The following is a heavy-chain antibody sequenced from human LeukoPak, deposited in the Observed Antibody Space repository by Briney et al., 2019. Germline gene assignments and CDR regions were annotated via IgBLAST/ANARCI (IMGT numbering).Heavy chain of an antibody. Sequence: GASVKVSCKASGGTFSSYAISWVRQAPGQGLEWMGGIIPIFGTANYAQKFQGRVTITADKSTSTAYMELSSLRSEDTAVYYCARASSWYGRFYYYYYMDVWGKGTTVTISS. CDR1: GGTFSSYA. CDR2: IIPIFGTA. CDR3: ARASSWYGRFYYYYYMDV. D-gene: IGHD6-13*01. J-gene: IGHJ6*03. V-gene: IGHV1-69*06.